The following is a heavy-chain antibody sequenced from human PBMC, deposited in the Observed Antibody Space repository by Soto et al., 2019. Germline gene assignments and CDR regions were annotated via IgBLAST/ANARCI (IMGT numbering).Heavy chain of an antibody. V-gene: IGHV1-8*01. CDR2: MNPDSGNT. CDR1: GYTFTSYD. D-gene: IGHD3-10*01. Sequence: ASVKVSCKASGYTFTSYDINWVRQATGQGPEWMGWMNPDSGNTGYVQRFQGRVTMTRNTAISTAYMELSSLRSEDTAVYYCARSVGGSNVNFDYWGQGTLVTVSS. J-gene: IGHJ4*02. CDR3: ARSVGGSNVNFDY.